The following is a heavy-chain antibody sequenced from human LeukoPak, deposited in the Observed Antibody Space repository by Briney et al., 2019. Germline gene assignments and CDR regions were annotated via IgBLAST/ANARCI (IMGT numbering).Heavy chain of an antibody. J-gene: IGHJ4*02. V-gene: IGHV1-46*01. Sequence: ASVKVSCKASGYTFTSYYMHWVRQAPGQGLEWMGLINPSGGSTSYAQKFQGRVTMTRDTSTSTVYMELSSLRSEDTAVYYCARLTSRYSYGAYYFDYWGQGTLVTVSS. CDR3: ARLTSRYSYGAYYFDY. CDR2: INPSGGST. CDR1: GYTFTSYY. D-gene: IGHD5-18*01.